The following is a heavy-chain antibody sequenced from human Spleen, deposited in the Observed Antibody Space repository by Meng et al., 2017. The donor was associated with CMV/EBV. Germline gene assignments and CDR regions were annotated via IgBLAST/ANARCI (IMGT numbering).Heavy chain of an antibody. CDR3: AKTVVRFGESFSYYYGLDV. J-gene: IGHJ6*02. CDR1: GGSISSTNHY. V-gene: IGHV4-39*07. Sequence: SETLSLTCTVSGGSISSTNHYWGWVRQPPGKGLEWIGSIYYSGTTYYSPSLKSRVTISVDTSKNQFSLKLASVTAADTAVYYCAKTVVRFGESFSYYYGLDVWGQGTTVTVSS. CDR2: IYYSGTT. D-gene: IGHD3-10*01.